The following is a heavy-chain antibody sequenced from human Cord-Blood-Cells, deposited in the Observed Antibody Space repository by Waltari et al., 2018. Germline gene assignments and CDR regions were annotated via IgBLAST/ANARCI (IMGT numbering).Heavy chain of an antibody. D-gene: IGHD3-10*01. J-gene: IGHJ4*02. CDR3: ARGSEYYGSGSYYNDY. CDR1: GYTFTSYD. Sequence: QVQLVPSGAEVKKPGASVKVPCKASGYTFTSYDTNWVRQATGQGLEWMGWMNPNSGNTGYAQKFQGRVTMTRNTSISTAYMELSSLRSEDTAVYYCARGSEYYGSGSYYNDYWGQGTLVTVSS. V-gene: IGHV1-8*01. CDR2: MNPNSGNT.